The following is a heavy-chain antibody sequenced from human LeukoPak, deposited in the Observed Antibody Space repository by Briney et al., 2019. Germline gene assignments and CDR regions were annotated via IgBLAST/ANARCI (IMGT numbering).Heavy chain of an antibody. V-gene: IGHV3-23*01. J-gene: IGHJ6*03. CDR3: AKDPGSMVRGFYMDV. CDR2: ISGSGGST. D-gene: IGHD3-10*01. Sequence: PGGSLRLSRAASGFTFSSYAMSWVRQAPGKGLEWVSAISGSGGSTYYADSVKGRFTISRDNSKNTLNLQMNSLRAEDTAVYYCAKDPGSMVRGFYMDVWGKGTTVTVSS. CDR1: GFTFSSYA.